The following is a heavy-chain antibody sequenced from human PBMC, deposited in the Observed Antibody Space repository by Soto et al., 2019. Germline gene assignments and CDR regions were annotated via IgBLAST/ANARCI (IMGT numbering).Heavy chain of an antibody. J-gene: IGHJ6*02. CDR3: AREYDSSGYYYGPLYYGMDV. V-gene: IGHV1-2*02. CDR1: GYTFTGYY. CDR2: INPNSGGT. D-gene: IGHD3-22*01. Sequence: ASVKVSCKASGYTFTGYYMHWVRQAPGQGLEWMGWINPNSGGTSYAQKFQGRVTMTRDTSISTAYMELSRLRSDDTAVYYCAREYDSSGYYYGPLYYGMDVWGQGTTVTVAS.